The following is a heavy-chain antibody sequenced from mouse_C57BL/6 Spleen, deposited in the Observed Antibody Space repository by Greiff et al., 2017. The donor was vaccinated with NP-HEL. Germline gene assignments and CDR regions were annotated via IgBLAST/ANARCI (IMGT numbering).Heavy chain of an antibody. CDR1: GFTITDDY. V-gene: IGHV14-4*01. CDR3: TPHYMTTQGFAY. Sequence: VQLQQSGAELVRPGASVKLSCTASGFTITDDYMHWVKQRPDQGLEWIGWIDPANGDTDYAPKFQGKATITADKSSNTAYLQLSSLTSEDTAVYYCTPHYMTTQGFAYWGQGTLVTVSA. CDR2: IDPANGDT. J-gene: IGHJ3*01. D-gene: IGHD2-12*01.